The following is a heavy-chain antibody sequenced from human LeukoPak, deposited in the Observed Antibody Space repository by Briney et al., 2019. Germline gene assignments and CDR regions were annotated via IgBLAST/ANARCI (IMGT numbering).Heavy chain of an antibody. CDR1: GGTFSSYA. CDR3: AVQNPKIRYYYDSSGYYSEDY. Sequence: SVKVSCKASGGTFSSYAISWVRQAPGQGLEWMGRIIPIFGTANYAQKFQGRVTITTDESTSTAYMEMSSLRSEDTAVYYCAVQNPKIRYYYDSSGYYSEDYWGQGTLVTVSS. CDR2: IIPIFGTA. V-gene: IGHV1-69*05. J-gene: IGHJ4*02. D-gene: IGHD3-22*01.